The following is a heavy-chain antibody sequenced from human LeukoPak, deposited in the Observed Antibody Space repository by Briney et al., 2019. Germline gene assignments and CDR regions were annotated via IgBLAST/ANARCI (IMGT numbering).Heavy chain of an antibody. V-gene: IGHV1-46*01. J-gene: IGHJ4*02. D-gene: IGHD6-19*01. CDR1: VYTFTSYN. CDR3: ARYGPGSGCSFDY. CDR2: INPSGGNT. Sequence: ASVKVSCKACVYTFTSYNMHSRRQAPGQGLEWMGIINPSGGNTNYAQKFQGRVTMTRDTSTSTVFMEVNSLRSEDTAMYYCARYGPGSGCSFDYWGQGTLVTVSS.